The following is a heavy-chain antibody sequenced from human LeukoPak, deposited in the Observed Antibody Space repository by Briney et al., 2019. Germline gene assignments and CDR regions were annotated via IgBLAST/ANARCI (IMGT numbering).Heavy chain of an antibody. CDR1: GFTFSVYY. CDR3: ARDAAGYSSIAGVHWFDP. CDR2: ISSSGSTI. V-gene: IGHV3-11*01. J-gene: IGHJ5*02. D-gene: IGHD6-13*01. Sequence: ETGGPLRLSCAASGFTFSVYYMSWIRQAPGKGLEGVSYISSSGSTIYYVDSVKGRFTISRDNAKNSLYLQMNSLRAEDTAVYYCARDAAGYSSIAGVHWFDPWGQGTLVTVSS.